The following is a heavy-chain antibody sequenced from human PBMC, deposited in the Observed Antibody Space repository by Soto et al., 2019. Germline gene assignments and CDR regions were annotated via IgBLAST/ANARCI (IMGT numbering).Heavy chain of an antibody. CDR1: GGSVSSGSYY. Sequence: PSETLSLTCTVSGGSVSSGSYYWSWIRQPPGKGLEWIGYIYYSGSTNYNPSLKSRVTISVDTSKNQFSLKLSSVTAADTAVYCCARCEGWFGELGRAFDIWGQGTMVTVSS. V-gene: IGHV4-61*01. CDR3: ARCEGWFGELGRAFDI. D-gene: IGHD3-10*01. J-gene: IGHJ3*02. CDR2: IYYSGST.